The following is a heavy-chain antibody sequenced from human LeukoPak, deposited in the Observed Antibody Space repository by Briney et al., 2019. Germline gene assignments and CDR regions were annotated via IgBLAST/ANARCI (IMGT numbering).Heavy chain of an antibody. Sequence: GGSLRLSCAASGFTFSTYWMSWVRQAPGKGLEWVANLKQDGSEKYYVDSVKGRFTISRDNAKNSLYLQMNSLKAEDTAVYYCAKGDRGGTFFANGMDVWGQGTTVTVSS. J-gene: IGHJ6*02. CDR2: LKQDGSEK. D-gene: IGHD2-15*01. CDR1: GFTFSTYW. V-gene: IGHV3-7*03. CDR3: AKGDRGGTFFANGMDV.